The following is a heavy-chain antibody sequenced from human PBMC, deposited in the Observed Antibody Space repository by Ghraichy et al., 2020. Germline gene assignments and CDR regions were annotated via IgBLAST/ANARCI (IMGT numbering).Heavy chain of an antibody. V-gene: IGHV1-46*01. CDR3: ARGALRVGATEYYYYYYMDV. D-gene: IGHD1-26*01. CDR2: INPSGGST. CDR1: GYTFTSYY. J-gene: IGHJ6*03. Sequence: ASVKVSCKASGYTFTSYYMHWVRQAPGQGLEWMGIINPSGGSTSYAQKFQGRVTMTRDTSTSTVYMELSSLRSEDTAVYYCARGALRVGATEYYYYYYMDVWGKGTTVTVSS.